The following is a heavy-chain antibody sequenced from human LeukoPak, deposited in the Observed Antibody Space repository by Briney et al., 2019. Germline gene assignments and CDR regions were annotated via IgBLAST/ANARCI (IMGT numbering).Heavy chain of an antibody. J-gene: IGHJ4*02. D-gene: IGHD5-18*01. CDR2: IYTSGST. V-gene: IGHV3-53*01. CDR1: GFTVSSNY. CDR3: ARDLAAMAPGGY. Sequence: GGSLRLSCAASGFTVSSNYMSWVRQAPGKGLEWVSVIYTSGSTYYTDSVKGRFTISRDNSKNTLYLHMNSLRPEDTAMYYCARDLAAMAPGGYWGQGTLVTVSS.